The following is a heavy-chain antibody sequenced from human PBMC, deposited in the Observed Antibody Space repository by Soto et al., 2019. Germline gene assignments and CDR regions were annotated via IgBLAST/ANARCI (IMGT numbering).Heavy chain of an antibody. D-gene: IGHD4-17*01. V-gene: IGHV3-23*01. Sequence: GGSLRLSCAASGFTFSSYAMSWVRQAPGKGLEWVSAISGSGGSTYYADSVKGRFTISRDNSKNTLYLQMNSLRAEDTAVYYCAKDVSLFHTVTRNADAFDIWGQGTMVTVSS. CDR2: ISGSGGST. CDR1: GFTFSSYA. J-gene: IGHJ3*02. CDR3: AKDVSLFHTVTRNADAFDI.